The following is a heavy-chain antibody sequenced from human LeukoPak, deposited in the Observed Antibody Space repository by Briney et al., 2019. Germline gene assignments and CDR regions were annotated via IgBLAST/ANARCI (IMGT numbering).Heavy chain of an antibody. Sequence: GGSLRLSCAASGFTFDNYWMWWVRQASGKGLEWVANINRAGSDTYYPDSVKGRFTISRDNAKNSLYLQMNSLRTEDTAVYYCAKVGNYYGSGSFFDYWGQGTLVTVSS. CDR2: INRAGSDT. V-gene: IGHV3-7*01. D-gene: IGHD3-10*01. CDR3: AKVGNYYGSGSFFDY. J-gene: IGHJ4*02. CDR1: GFTFDNYW.